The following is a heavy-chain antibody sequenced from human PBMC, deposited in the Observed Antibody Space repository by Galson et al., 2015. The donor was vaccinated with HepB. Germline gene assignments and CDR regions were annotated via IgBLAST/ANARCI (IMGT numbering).Heavy chain of an antibody. Sequence: SLRLSCAASGFTFSSYTMHWVRQAPGKGLEWVALISYDGSDKNYADSVKGRFTISRDNSKKTLYLQMSSLRSEDTAVYYCARGYSYGYEGVYYFDYWVQGTLVTVSS. V-gene: IGHV3-30*04. CDR1: GFTFSSYT. D-gene: IGHD5-18*01. CDR2: ISYDGSDK. CDR3: ARGYSYGYEGVYYFDY. J-gene: IGHJ4*02.